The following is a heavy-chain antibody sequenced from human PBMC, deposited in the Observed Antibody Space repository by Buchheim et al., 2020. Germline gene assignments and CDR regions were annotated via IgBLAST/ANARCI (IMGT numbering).Heavy chain of an antibody. D-gene: IGHD2-2*01. CDR1: GYTFTGYY. CDR2: INPNSGGT. CDR3: ARDLRGYCSSTSCKGHYYGMDV. Sequence: QVQLVQSGAEVKKPGASVKVSCKASGYTFTGYYMHWVRQAPGQGLEWMGWINPNSGGTNYAQKFQGWVTMTRDTSISTAYMELRRLRSDDTAVYYCARDLRGYCSSTSCKGHYYGMDVWGQGTT. J-gene: IGHJ6*02. V-gene: IGHV1-2*04.